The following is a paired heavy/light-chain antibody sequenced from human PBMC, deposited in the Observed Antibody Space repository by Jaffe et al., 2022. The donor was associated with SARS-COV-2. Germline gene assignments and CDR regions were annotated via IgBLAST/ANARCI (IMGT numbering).Heavy chain of an antibody. J-gene: IGHJ3*01. V-gene: IGHV1-3*04. CDR1: GHTFTYYK. Sequence: QVQIVQSGAEVKRPGASVEVSCKASGHTFTYYKIHWVRQAPGQGLEWMGWIHTGNGDTKYAQKFQGRVTITRDTSATTAYMKLSSLRSEDTAIYYCARDEDVWGQGTMVTVS. CDR2: IHTGNGDT. CDR3: ARDEDV.
Light chain of an antibody. CDR1: QSVSNK. V-gene: IGKV3-15*01. CDR2: DAS. CDR3: QQCYDWPRT. Sequence: EIVMTQSPVTLSVSPGERATLSCRASQSVSNKLVWYQQKPGQAPRLLMYDASTRATGVPARFSGSGSGTEFTLTISSLQSEDFAVYYCQQCYDWPRTFGQGTKVEIK. J-gene: IGKJ1*01.